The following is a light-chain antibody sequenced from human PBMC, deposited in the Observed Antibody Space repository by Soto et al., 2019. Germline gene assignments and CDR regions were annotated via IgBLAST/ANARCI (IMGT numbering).Light chain of an antibody. CDR2: DAS. Sequence: EIVLTQSPVTLSLSRGERATLSCRASQSVSTYLAWYQQKPGQAPRLLIYDASNRATGIPARFSGSGSGTDFTLTISSLEPEDFAVYYCQQRTKTFGQGTRLEIK. CDR1: QSVSTY. CDR3: QQRTKT. J-gene: IGKJ5*01. V-gene: IGKV3-11*01.